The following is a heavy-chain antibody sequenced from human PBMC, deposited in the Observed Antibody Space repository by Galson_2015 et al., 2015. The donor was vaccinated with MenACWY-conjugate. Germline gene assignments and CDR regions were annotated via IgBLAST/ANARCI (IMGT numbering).Heavy chain of an antibody. D-gene: IGHD4-17*01. J-gene: IGHJ4*02. CDR1: GFTFKTYA. V-gene: IGHV3-23*01. CDR2: VSGPGGAT. CDR3: AKAWTTVTTYRLNYLDY. Sequence: SLRLSCAASGFTFKTYAMNWVRQAPGKGLEWVSAVSGPGGATYYTDSVKGRFTISRDNSKNTLYLQMSSLRAEDTAVYYCAKAWTTVTTYRLNYLDYWGQGTLVTVSS.